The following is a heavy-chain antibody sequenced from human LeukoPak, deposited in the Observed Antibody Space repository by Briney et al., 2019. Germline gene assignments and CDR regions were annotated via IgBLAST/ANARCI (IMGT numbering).Heavy chain of an antibody. J-gene: IGHJ4*02. CDR2: INWNGGST. V-gene: IGHV3-20*04. Sequence: GGSLRLSCAASGFTFDDYGMSWVRQAPGKGLEWVSGINWNGGSTGYADSVKGRFTISRDNAKNSLYLQMNSLRAEDTALYYCAKGPIVVVESYFDYWGQGTLVTVSS. CDR1: GFTFDDYG. D-gene: IGHD3-22*01. CDR3: AKGPIVVVESYFDY.